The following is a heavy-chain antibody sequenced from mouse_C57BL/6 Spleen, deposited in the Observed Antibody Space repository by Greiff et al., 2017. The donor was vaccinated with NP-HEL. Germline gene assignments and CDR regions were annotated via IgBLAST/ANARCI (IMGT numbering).Heavy chain of an antibody. CDR1: GYAFSSSW. CDR2: IYPGDGDT. V-gene: IGHV1-82*01. J-gene: IGHJ2*01. Sequence: VKLMESGPELVKPGASVKISCKASGYAFSSSWMNWVKQRPGKGLEWIGRIYPGDGDTNYNGKFKGKATLTADKSSSTAYMQLSSLTSEDSAVYFCARELRLPPYYFDYWGQGTTLTVSS. CDR3: ARELRLPPYYFDY. D-gene: IGHD3-2*02.